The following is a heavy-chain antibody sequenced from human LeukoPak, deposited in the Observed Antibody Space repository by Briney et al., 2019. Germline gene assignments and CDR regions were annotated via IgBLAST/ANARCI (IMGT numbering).Heavy chain of an antibody. J-gene: IGHJ6*03. D-gene: IGHD3-10*01. CDR3: AREAATGADYYYYMDV. CDR1: GFTFSSYG. V-gene: IGHV3-30*04. Sequence: GGSLRLSCAASGFTFSSYGMHWVRQAPGKGLEWVAVISYDGSNKYYADSVKGRFTISRDNSKNTLYLQMNSLRAEDTAVYYCAREAATGADYYYYMDVWGKGTRSPSP. CDR2: ISYDGSNK.